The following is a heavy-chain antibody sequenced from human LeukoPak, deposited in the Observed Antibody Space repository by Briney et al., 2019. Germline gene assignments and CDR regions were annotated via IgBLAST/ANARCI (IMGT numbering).Heavy chain of an antibody. Sequence: SETLSLTCTVSGYSISSDYYWGWIRQPPGKGLEWIGTIYHSGSTYYNPSLKSRVTISVDTSKNQFSLKLTSVTAADTAVYYCARYDVWGSYRAFGYWGQGTLVTVSS. CDR1: GYSISSDYY. J-gene: IGHJ4*02. CDR2: IYHSGST. CDR3: ARYDVWGSYRAFGY. D-gene: IGHD3-16*02. V-gene: IGHV4-38-2*02.